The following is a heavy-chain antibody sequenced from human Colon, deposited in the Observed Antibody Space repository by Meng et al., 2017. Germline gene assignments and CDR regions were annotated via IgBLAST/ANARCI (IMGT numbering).Heavy chain of an antibody. CDR2: ISGYNGNT. J-gene: IGHJ4*02. V-gene: IGHV1-18*01. CDR3: ARAAYYDSSGLQSIVY. CDR1: GYNFTSYG. Sequence: ASVKVSCKASGYNFTSYGISWVRQAPGQGLEWMGWISGYNGNTQYAQNLQDRVTMTTDTSTSTAYMELRSLRSDNTAVYYCARAAYYDSSGLQSIVYWGQGTLVTVSS. D-gene: IGHD3-22*01.